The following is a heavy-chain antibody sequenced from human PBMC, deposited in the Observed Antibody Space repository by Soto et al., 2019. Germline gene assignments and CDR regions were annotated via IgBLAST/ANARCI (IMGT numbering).Heavy chain of an antibody. V-gene: IGHV3-74*01. CDR1: GFSFTSYW. J-gene: IGHJ4*02. CDR3: ARGRQYSYGQIDC. D-gene: IGHD5-18*01. CDR2: INGDGSST. Sequence: GGSLRLSCAASGFSFTSYWMHWVRQAPGKGLVWVSRINGDGSSTSYADSVKGRFTISRDNAKNTLFLQMNSLRAEDTAVYYCARGRQYSYGQIDCWGQGTLVTVSS.